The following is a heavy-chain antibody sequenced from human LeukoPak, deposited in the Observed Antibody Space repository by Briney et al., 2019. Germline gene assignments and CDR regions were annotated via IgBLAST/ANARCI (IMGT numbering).Heavy chain of an antibody. D-gene: IGHD6-13*01. V-gene: IGHV4-59*01. CDR3: ARVTGYMTEDYFDY. CDR1: GGSISSYY. CDR2: INYSGST. Sequence: SETLSLTCTVSGGSISSYYWSWIRQPPGRGLEWIGYINYSGSTNYNPSLKSRATISVDTSKNQFSLKLSSVTAADTAVYYCARVTGYMTEDYFDYWGQGTLITVSS. J-gene: IGHJ4*02.